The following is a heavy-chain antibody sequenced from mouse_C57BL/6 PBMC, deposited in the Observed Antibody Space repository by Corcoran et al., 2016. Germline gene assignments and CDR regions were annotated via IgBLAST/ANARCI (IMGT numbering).Heavy chain of an antibody. D-gene: IGHD2-1*01. Sequence: EVQLQQSGPELVKPGASVKISCKASGYTFTDYYMNWVKQSHGKSLEWIGDINPNNGGTSYNQKFKGKATLTVDKSSSTAYMELRSLTSEDSALYYCASGDYYSLFDYWGQGTTLTVSS. CDR3: ASGDYYSLFDY. CDR2: INPNNGGT. V-gene: IGHV1-26*01. J-gene: IGHJ2*01. CDR1: GYTFTDYY.